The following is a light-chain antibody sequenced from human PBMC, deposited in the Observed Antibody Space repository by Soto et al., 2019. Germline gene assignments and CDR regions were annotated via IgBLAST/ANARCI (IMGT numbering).Light chain of an antibody. V-gene: IGLV1-44*01. CDR1: SSNIGGNP. CDR2: SQS. CDR3: ASWDDSLEGVV. J-gene: IGLJ2*01. Sequence: QSVVTQPASASGTPGQRVIISCSGSSSNIGGNPVNWYQQLPGTAPKLLIYSQSARPSGVPDRFSASKSGTTASLAINGLQSDDEADYYCASWDDSLEGVVFGGGTKLTVL.